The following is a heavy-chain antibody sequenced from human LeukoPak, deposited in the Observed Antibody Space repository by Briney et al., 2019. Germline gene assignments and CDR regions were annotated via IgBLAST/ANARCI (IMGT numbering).Heavy chain of an antibody. Sequence: SETLSLTCTVSGGSISSSSYCWGWIRQPPGKGLEWIGSIYYSGSTYYNPSLKSRVTISVDTSKNQFSLKLSSVTAADTAVYYCARLEQWLVPGWFDPWGQGTLVTVSS. CDR3: ARLEQWLVPGWFDP. V-gene: IGHV4-39*07. D-gene: IGHD6-19*01. J-gene: IGHJ5*02. CDR2: IYYSGST. CDR1: GGSISSSSYC.